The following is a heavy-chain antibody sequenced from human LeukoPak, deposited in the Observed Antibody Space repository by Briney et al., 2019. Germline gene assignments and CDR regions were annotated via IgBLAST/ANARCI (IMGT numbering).Heavy chain of an antibody. J-gene: IGHJ4*02. D-gene: IGHD3-22*01. Sequence: GGSLRLSCAASGFTFSSYGMHWVRQAPGKGLEWVAVIWYDGSNKYYADSVKGRFTISRDNSKNTLYLQMNSLRAEDTAVYYCARDARGDYYDSSGYSDDVFDYWGQGTLATVSS. CDR1: GFTFSSYG. CDR2: IWYDGSNK. V-gene: IGHV3-33*01. CDR3: ARDARGDYYDSSGYSDDVFDY.